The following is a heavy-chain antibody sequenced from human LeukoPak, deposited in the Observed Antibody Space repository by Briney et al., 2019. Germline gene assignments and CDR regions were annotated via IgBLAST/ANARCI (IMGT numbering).Heavy chain of an antibody. CDR2: INHSGST. D-gene: IGHD6-19*01. CDR3: ARGLGIAVAGAFDY. J-gene: IGHJ4*02. Sequence: PSETLSLTCAVYGGSFSGCYWSWIRQPPGKGLEWIGEINHSGSTNYNPSLKSRVTISVDTSKNQFSLKLSSVTAADTAVYYCARGLGIAVAGAFDYWGQGTLVTVSS. V-gene: IGHV4-34*01. CDR1: GGSFSGCY.